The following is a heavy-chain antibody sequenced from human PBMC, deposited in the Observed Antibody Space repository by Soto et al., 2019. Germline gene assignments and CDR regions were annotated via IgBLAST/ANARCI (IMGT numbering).Heavy chain of an antibody. CDR3: ARDVDILTPNWFDP. J-gene: IGHJ5*02. D-gene: IGHD3-9*01. Sequence: QVQLVQSGAEVKKPGSSVKVSCKASGGTFSSYAISWVRQVPGQGLEWMGGIIPIFGTANYAQKFQGRVTITADESTSTAYMELSSLRSEDTAVYYCARDVDILTPNWFDPWGQGTLVTVSS. CDR1: GGTFSSYA. CDR2: IIPIFGTA. V-gene: IGHV1-69*01.